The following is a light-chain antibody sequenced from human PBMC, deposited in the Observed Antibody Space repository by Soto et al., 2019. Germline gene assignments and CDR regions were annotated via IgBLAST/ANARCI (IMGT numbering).Light chain of an antibody. CDR3: QQYYSTPT. CDR2: WAS. CDR1: QSFLYSSNNKNY. J-gene: IGKJ1*01. V-gene: IGKV4-1*01. Sequence: DIGMTQSPDSLAVSLGERATINCKSSQSFLYSSNNKNYLAWYQQKPGQPPKLLIYWASTRESGVPDRFSGSGSGTDFTLTISSLQAEDVAVYYCQQYYSTPTFGQATKV.